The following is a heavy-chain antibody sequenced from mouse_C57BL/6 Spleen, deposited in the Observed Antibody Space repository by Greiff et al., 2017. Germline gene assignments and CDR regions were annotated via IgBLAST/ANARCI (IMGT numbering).Heavy chain of an antibody. CDR2: IWRGGST. J-gene: IGHJ4*01. V-gene: IGHV2-5*01. CDR1: GFSLTSYG. Sequence: QVQLQQSGPGLVQPSQSLSITCTVSGFSLTSYGVHWVRQSPGKGLEWLGVIWRGGSTDYNAAFMSRLSITKDNSKSQVFFKMKSLQADDSAIYYCAKNRGTTDYAMDYWGQGTSVTVSS. CDR3: AKNRGTTDYAMDY. D-gene: IGHD1-1*01.